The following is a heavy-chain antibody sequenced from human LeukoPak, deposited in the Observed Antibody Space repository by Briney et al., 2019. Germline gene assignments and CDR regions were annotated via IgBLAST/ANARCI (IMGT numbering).Heavy chain of an antibody. CDR2: VYPGDSDT. Sequence: GESLKISCEASGYTFSNYWIGWVRQVPGQGLEWVAFVYPGDSDTRYSPSFQGQVTVSSDKSANTAYLHWSSLKASDTAMYYCARPLGPYYYDSSGYYEGFDYWGQGTLVTVSS. V-gene: IGHV5-51*01. J-gene: IGHJ4*02. D-gene: IGHD3-22*01. CDR3: ARPLGPYYYDSSGYYEGFDY. CDR1: GYTFSNYW.